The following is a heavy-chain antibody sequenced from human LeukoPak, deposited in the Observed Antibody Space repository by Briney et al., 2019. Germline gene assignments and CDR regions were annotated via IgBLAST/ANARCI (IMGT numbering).Heavy chain of an antibody. CDR3: AKGAAYYDFWSGNTDAAFDI. CDR1: GFTFSSYA. Sequence: GGSLRLSCAASGFTFSSYAMGWVRQAPGKGLEWVSAISGSGGSTYYADSVKGRFTISRDNSKNTLYLQMNSLRAEDTAVYYCAKGAAYYDFWSGNTDAAFDIWGQGTMVTVSS. J-gene: IGHJ3*02. D-gene: IGHD3-3*01. V-gene: IGHV3-23*01. CDR2: ISGSGGST.